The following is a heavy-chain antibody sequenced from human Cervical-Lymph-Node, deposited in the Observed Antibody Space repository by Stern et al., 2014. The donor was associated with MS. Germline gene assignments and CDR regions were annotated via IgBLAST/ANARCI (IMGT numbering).Heavy chain of an antibody. J-gene: IGHJ4*02. CDR3: ARSPLLNGDIQGFDY. CDR2: IHWDDDK. D-gene: IGHD2-8*01. CDR1: GFSLNTSGMC. Sequence: QVTLKESGPALVKPTQTLTLTCTFSGFSLNTSGMCVSWIRQPPGKALEWLALIHWDDDKYYSTSLKTRLTISKDTSKNQVVLTMTNMDPVDIATYYCARSPLLNGDIQGFDYWGQGTLVTVSS. V-gene: IGHV2-70*01.